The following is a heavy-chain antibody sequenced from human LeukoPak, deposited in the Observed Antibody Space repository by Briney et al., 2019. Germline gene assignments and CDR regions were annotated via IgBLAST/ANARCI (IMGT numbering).Heavy chain of an antibody. CDR3: ARVYDTSGYKTPPPDY. CDR2: ISSRGTTI. CDR1: GLPFSSYE. J-gene: IGHJ4*02. V-gene: IGHV3-48*03. D-gene: IGHD3-22*01. Sequence: GGSLRLSCAGSGLPFSSYEMNWVRQAPGKGLEWISYISSRGTTIYYADSVKGRFTISRDNAENSLYLQMNSLRVEDTSVYYCARVYDTSGYKTPPPDYWGQGTLVTVSS.